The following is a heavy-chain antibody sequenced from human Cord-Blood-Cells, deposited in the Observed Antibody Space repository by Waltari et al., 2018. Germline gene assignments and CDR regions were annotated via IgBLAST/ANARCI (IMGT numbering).Heavy chain of an antibody. D-gene: IGHD7-27*01. CDR3: ARVGWGLYLFEY. CDR1: GYSFTGYY. J-gene: IGHJ4*02. CDR2: INPNSCGT. Sequence: QVQLVQSGADVKKPGASLKVSCKASGYSFTGYYMHSVRQAPGQGLEWMGWINPNSCGTNYAQKFQGRVTMTRDTSISPACMELSRLRSDDTAVYYCARVGWGLYLFEYWGQGTLVTVSS. V-gene: IGHV1-2*02.